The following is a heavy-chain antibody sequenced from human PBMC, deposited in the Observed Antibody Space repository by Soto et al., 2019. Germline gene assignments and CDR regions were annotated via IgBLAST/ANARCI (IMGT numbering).Heavy chain of an antibody. CDR2: MNANSGNT. D-gene: IGHD3-22*01. CDR1: GYTFTSYD. CDR3: VTTAFASSG. Sequence: QVQLVQSGAEVKKPGASVKVSCKTSGYTFTSYDINWVRQATGQGLEWMGWMNANSGNTGYAQNLQGRVTLTRNTSMSTAYMELSSLRSQDTAVYYCVTTAFASSGWGQGTLVTVSS. V-gene: IGHV1-8*01. J-gene: IGHJ4*02.